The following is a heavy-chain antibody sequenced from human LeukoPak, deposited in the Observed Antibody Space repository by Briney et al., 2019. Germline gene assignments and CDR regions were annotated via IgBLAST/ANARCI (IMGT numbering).Heavy chain of an antibody. CDR1: GGSFSGYY. V-gene: IGHV4-34*01. J-gene: IGHJ2*01. Sequence: SETLSLTRAVYGGSFSGYYWSWIREPPEKGVECVGEINHSGSTNYNPSPKSRVTISVDTSKNQFSPKLSTVTAADTVVYYCARPPGCSSTSCYGDWYFDLWGRGTLVTVSS. CDR3: ARPPGCSSTSCYGDWYFDL. CDR2: INHSGST. D-gene: IGHD2-2*01.